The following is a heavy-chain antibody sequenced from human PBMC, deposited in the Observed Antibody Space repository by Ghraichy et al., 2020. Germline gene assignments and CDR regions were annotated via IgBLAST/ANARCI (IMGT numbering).Heavy chain of an antibody. CDR2: ISAYNDDT. J-gene: IGHJ5*02. D-gene: IGHD3-10*01. CDR3: ARGRRSSENWFDP. V-gene: IGHV1-18*01. Sequence: ASVKVSCKASGYTFTNYGITWVRQAPGQGLEWMGRISAYNDDTNYAQNLQGRVTMTTDTSTSTAYMELRSLTSDDTAVYYCARGRRSSENWFDPWGQGTPVTVSS. CDR1: GYTFTNYG.